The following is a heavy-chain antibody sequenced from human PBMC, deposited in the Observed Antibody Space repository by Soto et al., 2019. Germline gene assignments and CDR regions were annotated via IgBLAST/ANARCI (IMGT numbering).Heavy chain of an antibody. Sequence: QVQLVQSGAEVKKPGASVKVSCKASGYTFTRYAISWVRQAPGQGLEWMGWINAYNGKTNYAQRLQGRVTMTTDTSTSTAYMEVRSLRSDDTAVYYCARADMSLVWFDPWGQGTLVTVSS. D-gene: IGHD2-15*01. CDR3: ARADMSLVWFDP. CDR2: INAYNGKT. J-gene: IGHJ5*02. CDR1: GYTFTRYA. V-gene: IGHV1-18*01.